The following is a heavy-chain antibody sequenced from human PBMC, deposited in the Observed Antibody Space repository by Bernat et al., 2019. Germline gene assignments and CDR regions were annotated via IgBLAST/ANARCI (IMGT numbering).Heavy chain of an antibody. CDR3: ARLATMVRGVSIWWFDP. Sequence: QLQLQESGPGLVKPSETLSLTCTVSGGSISSSSYYWGWIHQPPGKGLEWIGSIYYSGSTYYNPSLKSRVTISVDTSKNQFSLKLSSVTAADTAVYYCARLATMVRGVSIWWFDPWGQGTLVTVSS. D-gene: IGHD3-10*01. CDR1: GGSISSSSYY. CDR2: IYYSGST. J-gene: IGHJ5*02. V-gene: IGHV4-39*01.